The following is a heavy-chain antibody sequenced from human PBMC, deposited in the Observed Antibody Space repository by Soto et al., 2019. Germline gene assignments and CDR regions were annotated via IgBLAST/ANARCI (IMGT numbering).Heavy chain of an antibody. CDR2: ITKTSRYI. V-gene: IGHV3-21*02. CDR1: GFTFSNYS. D-gene: IGHD3-16*01. Sequence: EVQLVESGGGLVRPGGSLRLSCAASGFTFSNYSMNWVRQAPGKGLEWVSSITKTSRYIYYADSVKGRFTISRDNAKTSLLLRLHSLGVEDSAVDYCARDLHTWGSFGACAIWGQGTVVTVSS. CDR3: ARDLHTWGSFGACAI. J-gene: IGHJ3*02.